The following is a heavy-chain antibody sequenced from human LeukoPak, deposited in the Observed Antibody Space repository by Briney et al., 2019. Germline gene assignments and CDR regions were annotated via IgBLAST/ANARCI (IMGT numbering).Heavy chain of an antibody. CDR1: GFTFSSYG. Sequence: GGSLRLSCAASGFTFSSYGMHWVRQAPGKGLEWVAVISYDGGNKYYADSVKGRFTISRDNSKNTLYLQMNSLRAEDTAVYYCAKDLGSGSWAYYFDYWGQGTLVTVSS. V-gene: IGHV3-30*18. CDR3: AKDLGSGSWAYYFDY. J-gene: IGHJ4*02. D-gene: IGHD3-10*01. CDR2: ISYDGGNK.